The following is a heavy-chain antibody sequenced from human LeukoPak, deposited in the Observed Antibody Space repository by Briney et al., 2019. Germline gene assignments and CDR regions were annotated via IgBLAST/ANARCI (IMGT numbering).Heavy chain of an antibody. D-gene: IGHD3-16*01. Sequence: ASVKVSCKASGYTFTSYYMHWVRQAPGQGLEWKGIINPSGGSTSYAQKFQGRVTMTRDTSTSTVYMELSSLRSEDTAVYYCARDYASNVPFDYWGQGTLVTVSS. J-gene: IGHJ4*02. CDR1: GYTFTSYY. CDR3: ARDYASNVPFDY. CDR2: INPSGGST. V-gene: IGHV1-46*01.